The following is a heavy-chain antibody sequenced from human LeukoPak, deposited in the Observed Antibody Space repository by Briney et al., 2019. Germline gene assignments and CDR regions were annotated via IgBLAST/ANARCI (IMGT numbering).Heavy chain of an antibody. V-gene: IGHV4-34*01. D-gene: IGHD4-23*01. CDR2: ISHSGDT. Sequence: SETLSLTCAVYGGSFSDSYWSWIRQPPGEGLEWVGEISHSGDTNYNPSLKSRVTISLGAAKNQFSLNLSSVTAADTAVYYCARGSNSVAYWGQGTLVTVSS. J-gene: IGHJ4*02. CDR3: ARGSNSVAY. CDR1: GGSFSDSY.